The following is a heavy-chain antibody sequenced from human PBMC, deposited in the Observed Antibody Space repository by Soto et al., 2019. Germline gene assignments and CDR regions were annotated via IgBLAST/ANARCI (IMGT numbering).Heavy chain of an antibody. CDR1: GFTFSSYG. J-gene: IGHJ4*02. CDR2: ISYDGSNK. Sequence: GGSLRLSCAASGFTFSSYGMHWVRQAPGKGLEWVAVISYDGSNKYYADSVKGRFTISRDNSKNTLYLQMNSLRAEDTAVYYCAKEGSGWEGEDFSFIFDYWGQGTLVTVSS. CDR3: AKEGSGWEGEDFSFIFDY. V-gene: IGHV3-30*18. D-gene: IGHD6-19*01.